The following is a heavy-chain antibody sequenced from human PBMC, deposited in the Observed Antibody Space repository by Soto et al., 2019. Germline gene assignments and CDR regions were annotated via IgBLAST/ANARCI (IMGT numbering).Heavy chain of an antibody. CDR1: GDSISTVDYF. Sequence: SETLSLTCSVSGDSISTVDYFWAWIRQPPGQALEYIGSIYKSATTYYNPSFESRVAISLDTSKSHFSLNVTSVTAADTAVYFCARGRYCLTGRCFPNWFDSWGQGTLVTVSS. J-gene: IGHJ5*01. V-gene: IGHV4-30-4*01. CDR2: IYKSATT. CDR3: ARGRYCLTGRCFPNWFDS. D-gene: IGHD2-15*01.